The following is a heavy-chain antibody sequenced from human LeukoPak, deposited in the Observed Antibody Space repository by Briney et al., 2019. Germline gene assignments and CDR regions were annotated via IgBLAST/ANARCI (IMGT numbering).Heavy chain of an antibody. D-gene: IGHD2-15*01. J-gene: IGHJ4*02. Sequence: SETLSLTCTVCGGFISSYYWHWIRQPRGKGLAWIAYIYYSGSTSYNPSLKSRVTISVDTSKKQFSLKLSSVTAADTAVYYCARHRGAYCSGGDCYSSYYFDSWGQGTLVTVSS. CDR2: IYYSGST. V-gene: IGHV4-59*08. CDR3: ARHRGAYCSGGDCYSSYYFDS. CDR1: GGFISSYY.